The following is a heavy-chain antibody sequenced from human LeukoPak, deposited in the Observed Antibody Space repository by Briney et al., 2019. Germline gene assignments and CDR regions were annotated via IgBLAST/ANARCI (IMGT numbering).Heavy chain of an antibody. D-gene: IGHD6-13*01. V-gene: IGHV3-33*01. CDR2: IWYDGSNK. CDR3: ARAHGAAAYNWFDP. Sequence: GGSLRLSCAASGFTFSSYGMHWVRQAPGKGLEWVAVIWYDGSNKYYADSVKGRFTISRDNAKNSLYLQMNSLRAEDTAVYYCARAHGAAAYNWFDPWGQGTLVTVSS. CDR1: GFTFSSYG. J-gene: IGHJ5*02.